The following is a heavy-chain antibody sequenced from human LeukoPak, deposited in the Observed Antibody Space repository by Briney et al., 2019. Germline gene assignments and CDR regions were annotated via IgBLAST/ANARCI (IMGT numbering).Heavy chain of an antibody. CDR1: GGTFSSYA. Sequence: GASVKVSCKASGGTFSSYAISWVRQAPGQGLEWMGGIIPIFGTANYAQKFQGRVTITADESTCTAYMELSSLRSEDTAVYYCARHGAAAVLLFDYWGQGTLVTVSS. CDR2: IIPIFGTA. J-gene: IGHJ4*02. D-gene: IGHD6-13*01. CDR3: ARHGAAAVLLFDY. V-gene: IGHV1-69*13.